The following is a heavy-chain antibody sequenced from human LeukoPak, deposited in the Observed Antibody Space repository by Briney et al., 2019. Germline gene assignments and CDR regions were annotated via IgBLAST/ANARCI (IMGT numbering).Heavy chain of an antibody. CDR3: ARGEWLRPNHKQLDLKSGFDY. Sequence: SETLSLTCTVSGGSISSGDYYWSWIRQPPGKGLEWIGYIYYSGGTYYNPSLKSRVTISVDTSKNQFSLKLSSVTAADTAVYYCARGEWLRPNHKQLDLKSGFDYWGQGTLVTVSS. V-gene: IGHV4-30-4*01. CDR1: GGSISSGDYY. J-gene: IGHJ4*02. D-gene: IGHD5-12*01. CDR2: IYYSGGT.